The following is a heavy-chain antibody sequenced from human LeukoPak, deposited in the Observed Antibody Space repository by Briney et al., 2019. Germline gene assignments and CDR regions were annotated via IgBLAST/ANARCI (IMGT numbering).Heavy chain of an antibody. CDR3: ARGYGDSSGYYRSKSKNYYYYYMDV. J-gene: IGHJ6*03. D-gene: IGHD3-22*01. V-gene: IGHV1-2*02. CDR1: GYTFTGYY. Sequence: ASVKVSCKASGYTFTGYYMHWVRQAPGQGLEWMGWINPNSGGTNYAQKFQGRVTMTRDTSISTAYMELSRLRSDDTAVYYCARGYGDSSGYYRSKSKNYYYYYMDVWGKGTTVTVSS. CDR2: INPNSGGT.